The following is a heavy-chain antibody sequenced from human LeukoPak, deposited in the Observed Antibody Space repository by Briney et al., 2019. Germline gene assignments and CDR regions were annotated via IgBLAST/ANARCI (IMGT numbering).Heavy chain of an antibody. J-gene: IGHJ4*02. CDR3: ARPRTYGDYVGLDY. Sequence: GASVKVSCKASGYTFTSYGISWVRQAPGQGLEWMGWINPNSGGTNYAQKFQGRVTMTRDTSISTAYMELSRLRSDDTAVYYCARPRTYGDYVGLDYWGQGTLVTVSS. V-gene: IGHV1-2*02. CDR2: INPNSGGT. CDR1: GYTFTSYG. D-gene: IGHD4-17*01.